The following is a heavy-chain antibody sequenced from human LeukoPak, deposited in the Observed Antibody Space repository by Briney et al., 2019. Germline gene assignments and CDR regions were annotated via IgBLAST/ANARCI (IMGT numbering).Heavy chain of an antibody. V-gene: IGHV4-34*01. Sequence: SETLSLTCAVYGGSFSGYYWSWIRQPPGKGLEWIGEINHSGSTNYNPSLKSRVTISVDTSKNQFSLKLSSVTAADTAVYYCARVVRCSSTSCYKNYYYMDVRGKGTTVTVSS. D-gene: IGHD2-2*02. CDR1: GGSFSGYY. CDR2: INHSGST. J-gene: IGHJ6*03. CDR3: ARVVRCSSTSCYKNYYYMDV.